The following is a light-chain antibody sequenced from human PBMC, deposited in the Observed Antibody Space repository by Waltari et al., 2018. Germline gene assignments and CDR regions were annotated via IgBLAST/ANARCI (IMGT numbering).Light chain of an antibody. CDR1: SSDVGGFNF. V-gene: IGLV2-14*01. CDR2: DVS. J-gene: IGLJ2*01. CDR3: SSYTSSSTLV. Sequence: QSALTQPASVSGSPGQSITISCTGTSSDVGGFNFVSWYQPHPGKAPKLMIYDVSKRPSGVSNRFSGSKSGNTASLTISGLQADDEADYCCSSYTSSSTLVFGGGTKLTVL.